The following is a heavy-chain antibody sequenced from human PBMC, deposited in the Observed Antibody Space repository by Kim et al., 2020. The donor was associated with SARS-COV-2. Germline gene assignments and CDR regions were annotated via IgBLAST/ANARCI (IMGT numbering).Heavy chain of an antibody. CDR1: GGSISSSSYY. J-gene: IGHJ4*02. V-gene: IGHV4-39*01. Sequence: SETLSLTCTVSGGSISSSSYYWGWIRQPPGKGLEWIGSIYYSGSTYYNPSLKSRVTISVDTSKNQFSLKLRSVTAADTAVYYCARREQWLGGFDYLGQG. CDR2: IYYSGST. CDR3: ARREQWLGGFDY. D-gene: IGHD6-19*01.